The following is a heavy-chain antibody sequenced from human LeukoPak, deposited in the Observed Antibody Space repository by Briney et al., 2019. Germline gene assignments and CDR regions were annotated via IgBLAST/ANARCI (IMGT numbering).Heavy chain of an antibody. CDR2: IYYSGST. Sequence: SDTLSLTCTVSGGSISSSSYYWGWIRQPPGKGLEWFWRIYYSGSTYYNPSLKSRVTISVDTSKNKFSLKLSSVTAADTAVYYCARQGSLRGYWGQGTLVTVSS. CDR1: GGSISSSSYY. CDR3: ARQGSLRGY. J-gene: IGHJ4*02. V-gene: IGHV4-39*01.